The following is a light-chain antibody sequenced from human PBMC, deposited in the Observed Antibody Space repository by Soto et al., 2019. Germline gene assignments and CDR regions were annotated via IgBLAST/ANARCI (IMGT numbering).Light chain of an antibody. CDR3: SSYTSRSTLGV. CDR2: DVS. V-gene: IGLV2-14*03. J-gene: IGLJ2*01. Sequence: QSALTQPASVSGSPGQSITISCTGTNSDIGGYNYVSWYQQHPGKAPKLMIHDVSNRPSGVSYRFPGSKSGNTASLTISGLQAEDEADYYCSSYTSRSTLGVFGGGTKLTVL. CDR1: NSDIGGYNY.